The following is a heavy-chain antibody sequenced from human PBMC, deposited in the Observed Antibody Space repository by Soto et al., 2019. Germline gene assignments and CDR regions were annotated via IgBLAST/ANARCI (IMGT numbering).Heavy chain of an antibody. V-gene: IGHV1-18*01. Sequence: ASVKVSCKASGYTFTSYGISWVRQAPGQGLEWMGWISAYNGNTNYAQKLQGRVTMTTDTSTSTAYTELRSLRSDDTAVYYCARDQDYYDSSGYPDYWGQGTLVTVS. CDR2: ISAYNGNT. CDR1: GYTFTSYG. D-gene: IGHD3-22*01. CDR3: ARDQDYYDSSGYPDY. J-gene: IGHJ4*02.